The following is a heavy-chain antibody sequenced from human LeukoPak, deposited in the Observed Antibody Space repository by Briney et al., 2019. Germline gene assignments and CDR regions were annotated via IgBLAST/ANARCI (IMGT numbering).Heavy chain of an antibody. D-gene: IGHD3-10*01. CDR1: GYTFTSYG. V-gene: IGHV1-18*01. CDR2: ISAYNGNT. J-gene: IGHJ5*02. Sequence: ASVKVSCKASGYTFTSYGISWVRQAPGQGLEWMGWISAYNGNTNYAQKLQGRVTMTTDTSTSTAYMELRSLRSDVTAVYYCARAAPMVRGAIGETNWFDPWGQGTLVTVSS. CDR3: ARAAPMVRGAIGETNWFDP.